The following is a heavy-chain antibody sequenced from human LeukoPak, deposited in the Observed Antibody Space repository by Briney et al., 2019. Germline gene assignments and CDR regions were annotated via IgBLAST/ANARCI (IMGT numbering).Heavy chain of an antibody. J-gene: IGHJ6*02. CDR1: GFTFSSYS. Sequence: GGSLRLSCAASGFTFSSYSMNWVRQAPGKGLEWVSSISSSSSYIYYADSVKGRFTISRDNAKNSLYLQMNSLRAEDTAVYYCARGNRVVVVPAAVLYYYYGMDVWAQGTTVTVSS. CDR3: ARGNRVVVVPAAVLYYYYGMDV. V-gene: IGHV3-21*01. D-gene: IGHD2-2*01. CDR2: ISSSSSYI.